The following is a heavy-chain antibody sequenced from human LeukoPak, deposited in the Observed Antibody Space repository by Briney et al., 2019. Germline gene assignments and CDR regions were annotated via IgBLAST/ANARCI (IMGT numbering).Heavy chain of an antibody. V-gene: IGHV3-7*04. CDR3: ARSRGKAAALDY. Sequence: HPGGSLRLSCAASGFTFSSYWMSWVRQAPGKGLEWVANIRQDGSEEFYVDSVKGRFTISRDNSKNTLYLQMNSLRAEDTAVYYCARSRGKAAALDYWGQGTLVTVSS. CDR1: GFTFSSYW. J-gene: IGHJ4*02. D-gene: IGHD6-13*01. CDR2: IRQDGSEE.